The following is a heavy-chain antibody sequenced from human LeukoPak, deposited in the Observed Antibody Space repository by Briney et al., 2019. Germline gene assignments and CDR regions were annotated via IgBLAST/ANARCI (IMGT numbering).Heavy chain of an antibody. CDR1: GFTFDDYA. D-gene: IGHD3-22*01. CDR2: ITWNSGTI. V-gene: IGHV3-9*01. CDR3: AKGYYDSSGGSFDY. J-gene: IGHJ4*02. Sequence: PGGSLRLSCAASGFTFDDYAMHWVRQAPGKGLEWVSGITWNSGTIGYADSVKGRFTISRDNAKNSLYQQMNSLRAEDTAFYYCAKGYYDSSGGSFDYWGQGTLVTVSS.